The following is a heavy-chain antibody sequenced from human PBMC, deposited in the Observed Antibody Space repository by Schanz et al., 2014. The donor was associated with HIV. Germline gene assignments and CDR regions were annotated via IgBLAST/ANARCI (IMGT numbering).Heavy chain of an antibody. CDR2: IIPIFGTA. CDR3: AREKFSTLTGYPQNAFDI. Sequence: QVQLVQSGTEVKKPGSSVKVSCKASGGTFSSYAISWVRQAPGQGLEWMGGIIPIFGTANSAQRFQGRVTITADKSTSTAYMELSRLRSEDTAVYYCAREKFSTLTGYPQNAFDIWGQGTMVTVSS. D-gene: IGHD3-9*01. V-gene: IGHV1-69*06. CDR1: GGTFSSYA. J-gene: IGHJ3*02.